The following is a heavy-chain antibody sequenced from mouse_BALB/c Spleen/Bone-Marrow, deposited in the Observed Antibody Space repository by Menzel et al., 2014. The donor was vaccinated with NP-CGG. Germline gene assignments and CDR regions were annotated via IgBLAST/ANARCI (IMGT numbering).Heavy chain of an antibody. CDR2: IWAGGST. Sequence: VHLVESGPGLVAPSQSLSITCTVSGFSLTSYGLHWVRQPPGKGLEWLGIIWAGGSTNYNSALMSRLSISKDNSKSQVFLKMNRLQTDDTAMYFCAIAYFGNYNYYFDYWGQGTTLTVSS. J-gene: IGHJ2*01. D-gene: IGHD2-10*01. CDR1: GFSLTSYG. CDR3: AIAYFGNYNYYFDY. V-gene: IGHV2-9*02.